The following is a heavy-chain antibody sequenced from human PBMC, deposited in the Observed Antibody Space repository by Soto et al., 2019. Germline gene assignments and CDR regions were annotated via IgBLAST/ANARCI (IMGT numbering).Heavy chain of an antibody. CDR2: ISYDGSNK. D-gene: IGHD6-13*01. CDR3: ARDEAAAGYYYYYYGMDV. CDR1: GFTFSSYA. V-gene: IGHV3-30-3*01. J-gene: IGHJ6*02. Sequence: QVQLVESGGGVVQPGRSLRLSCAASGFTFSSYAMHWVRQARGKGLEWVAVISYDGSNKYYADSVKGRFTISRDNSKNTPYLQMNSLRAEDTAVYYCARDEAAAGYYYYYYGMDVWGQGTTVTVSS.